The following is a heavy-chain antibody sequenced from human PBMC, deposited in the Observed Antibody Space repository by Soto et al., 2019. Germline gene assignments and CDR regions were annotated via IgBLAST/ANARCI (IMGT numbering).Heavy chain of an antibody. D-gene: IGHD6-25*01. Sequence: GGSLRPSCAASGFTFSAYWMSWVRQAPGKGLEWVANIKQAGSEKYYVDSVNGRFIISRDDAKNSLFLQVNSLRVEDTAVYYCAREKRANGYFDYWGQGTLVTVSS. CDR2: IKQAGSEK. V-gene: IGHV3-7*01. J-gene: IGHJ4*02. CDR3: AREKRANGYFDY. CDR1: GFTFSAYW.